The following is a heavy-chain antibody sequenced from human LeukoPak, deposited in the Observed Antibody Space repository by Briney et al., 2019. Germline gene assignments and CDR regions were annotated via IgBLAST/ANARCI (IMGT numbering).Heavy chain of an antibody. J-gene: IGHJ2*01. CDR3: ARDPPRSQNLRYFDL. D-gene: IGHD1-14*01. Sequence: GGSLRLSCTASGFTSSNAWMTWIRQAPGKGLEWVSSISSSSSYIYYADSVKGRFTISRDNAKNSLYLQMNSLRAEDTAVYYCARDPPRSQNLRYFDLWGRGTLVTVSS. CDR2: ISSSSSYI. V-gene: IGHV3-21*01. CDR1: GFTSSNAW.